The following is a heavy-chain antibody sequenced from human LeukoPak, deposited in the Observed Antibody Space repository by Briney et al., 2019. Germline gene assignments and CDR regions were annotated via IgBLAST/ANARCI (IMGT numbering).Heavy chain of an antibody. CDR3: ARTYYDYVWGSYRYEVTGFDY. CDR1: GYTFTSHY. CDR2: INPNSGGT. V-gene: IGHV1-2*06. D-gene: IGHD3-16*02. Sequence: ASVKVSCKASGYTFTSHYIHWVRQAPGQGLEWMGRINPNSGGTNYAQKFQGRVTMTRDTSISTAYMELSRLRSDDTAVYYCARTYYDYVWGSYRYEVTGFDYWGQGTLVTVSS. J-gene: IGHJ4*02.